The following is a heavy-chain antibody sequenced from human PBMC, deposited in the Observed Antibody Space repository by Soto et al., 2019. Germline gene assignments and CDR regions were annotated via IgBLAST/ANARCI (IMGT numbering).Heavy chain of an antibody. D-gene: IGHD2-15*01. CDR1: GYTFANYG. V-gene: IGHV1-18*04. CDR3: ARDSAFLFGSTGYFDY. Sequence: QVELKQSGAAVKKPGASVKVSCRASGYTFANYGITWVRQAPGQALQWMGWISGHDGKTKSNKNLQGRITMTTDTSTNTAYLELKILKSEHTAIYYCARDSAFLFGSTGYFDYWGQGTLVSVSS. J-gene: IGHJ4*02. CDR2: ISGHDGKT.